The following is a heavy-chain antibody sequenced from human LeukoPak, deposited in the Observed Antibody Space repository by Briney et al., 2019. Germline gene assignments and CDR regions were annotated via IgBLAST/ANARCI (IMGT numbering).Heavy chain of an antibody. CDR3: ARDLASFGSWEDYYGMDV. V-gene: IGHV1-69*04. CDR1: GGTFSSYA. CDR2: IIPILGIA. J-gene: IGHJ6*02. D-gene: IGHD6-13*01. Sequence: ASVKVSCKASGGTFSSYAISWVRPAPGQGLEWMGRIIPILGIANYAQKFQGKVTITADKSTSTAYMELSSLRSEDTAVYYCARDLASFGSWEDYYGMDVWGQGTTVTVSS.